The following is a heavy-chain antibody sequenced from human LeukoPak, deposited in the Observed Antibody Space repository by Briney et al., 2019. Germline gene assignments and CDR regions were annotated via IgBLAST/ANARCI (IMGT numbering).Heavy chain of an antibody. CDR3: ARRAVGAWAYFDY. CDR2: IYPDDSDT. D-gene: IGHD1-26*01. CDR1: GYSFTNYW. V-gene: IGHV5-51*01. Sequence: GEPLKISCKGSGYSFTNYWIGWVRQMPGKGLEWMGIIYPDDSDTRYSPSFQGQVTISADKSISTAYLQWSSLKASDTAMHYCARRAVGAWAYFDYWGQGTLVTVSS. J-gene: IGHJ4*02.